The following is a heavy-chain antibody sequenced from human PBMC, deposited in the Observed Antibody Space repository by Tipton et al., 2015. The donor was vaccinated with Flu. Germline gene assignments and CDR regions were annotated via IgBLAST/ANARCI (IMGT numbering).Heavy chain of an antibody. J-gene: IGHJ4*02. CDR1: GFTFDDYG. CDR3: ARDLNWAGEFDY. Sequence: SLRLSCAASGFTFDDYGMSWVRQAPGKGLEWVSGINWNGGSTGYADSVKGRFTISRDNAKNSLYLHMNSLRAEDTALYYCARDLNWAGEFDYWGQGTLVTVSS. CDR2: INWNGGST. D-gene: IGHD7-27*01. V-gene: IGHV3-20*04.